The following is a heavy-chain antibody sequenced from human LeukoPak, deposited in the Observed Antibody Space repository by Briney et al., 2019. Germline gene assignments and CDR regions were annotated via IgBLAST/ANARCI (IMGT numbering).Heavy chain of an antibody. V-gene: IGHV3-23*01. D-gene: IGHD6-6*01. CDR2: ISGSGGST. Sequence: GGSLRLSCAASGFTFDDYGMSWVRQAPGKGLEWVSAISGSGGSTYYADSVKGRFTISRDNSKNTLYLQMNSLRAEDTAVYYCAKLTRGSDSSSSNTRYYYYYYMDVWGKGTTVTVSS. J-gene: IGHJ6*03. CDR3: AKLTRGSDSSSSNTRYYYYYYMDV. CDR1: GFTFDDYG.